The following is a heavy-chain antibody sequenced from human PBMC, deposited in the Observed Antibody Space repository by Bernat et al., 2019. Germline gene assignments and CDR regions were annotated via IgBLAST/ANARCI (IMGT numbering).Heavy chain of an antibody. CDR3: ARASSGWSSAFDY. J-gene: IGHJ4*02. D-gene: IGHD6-19*01. CDR1: GGSISSYY. Sequence: QVQLQESGPGLVKPSETLSLTCTVPGGSISSYYWSWIRQPPGKGLEWIGYIYYSGSTNYNPSLKSRVTISVDTSKNQFSLKLSSVTAADTAVYYCARASSGWSSAFDYWGQGTLVTVSS. CDR2: IYYSGST. V-gene: IGHV4-59*01.